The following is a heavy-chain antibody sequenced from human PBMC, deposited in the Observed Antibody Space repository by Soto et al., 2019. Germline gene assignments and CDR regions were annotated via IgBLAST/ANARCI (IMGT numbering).Heavy chain of an antibody. CDR2: ISDSGDKT. CDR3: AKTYRREQQPLQYNWFDP. J-gene: IGHJ5*02. D-gene: IGHD6-13*01. V-gene: IGHV3-23*01. CDR1: GFTFSNYA. Sequence: GVSLRLSCAASGFTFSNYAMSWVRQAPGKGLEWVSVISDSGDKTYHADSVKGRFTISRDNSKNTLFLQINSLRAEDTAVYYCAKTYRREQQPLQYNWFDPWGQGTLVTVSS.